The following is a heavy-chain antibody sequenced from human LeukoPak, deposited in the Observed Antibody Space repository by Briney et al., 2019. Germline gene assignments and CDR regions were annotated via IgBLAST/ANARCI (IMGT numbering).Heavy chain of an antibody. D-gene: IGHD2-2*01. Sequence: GGSLRLSCAASGFTFSSYGMHCVREAPGKGVGWVAVIWYDGSNKYYADSVKGRFTISRDNSKNTLYLQMNSLRAEDTAVYYCARVHCSSTSCPYPYYYYGMDVWGKGTTVTVSS. CDR3: ARVHCSSTSCPYPYYYYGMDV. V-gene: IGHV3-33*01. CDR1: GFTFSSYG. CDR2: IWYDGSNK. J-gene: IGHJ6*04.